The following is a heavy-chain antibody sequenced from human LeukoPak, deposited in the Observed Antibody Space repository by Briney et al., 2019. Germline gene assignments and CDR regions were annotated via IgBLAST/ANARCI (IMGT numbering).Heavy chain of an antibody. CDR2: ISYDGSNK. Sequence: PGGSLRLSCAASGFTFSSYGMHWVRQAPAQGLEWVGVISYDGSNKYYADSVKGRFTISRDNSKNTLYLALNRLRAEDTAVYYCVKDRAAAGTGYFDYSGQGTLVTVSS. CDR3: VKDRAAAGTGYFDY. D-gene: IGHD6-13*01. CDR1: GFTFSSYG. V-gene: IGHV3-30*18. J-gene: IGHJ4*02.